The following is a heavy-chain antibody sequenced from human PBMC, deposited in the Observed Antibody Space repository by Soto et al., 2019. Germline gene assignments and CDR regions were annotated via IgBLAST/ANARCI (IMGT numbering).Heavy chain of an antibody. CDR1: GGSFSGYY. J-gene: IGHJ1*01. CDR2: INHSGST. V-gene: IGHV4-34*01. Sequence: QVQLQQWGAGLLKPSETLSLTCAVYGGSFSGYYWSWIRQPPGKGLEWIGEINHSGSTNYIPSRKSRVTISVDTSKNQFSLRLSSVTAADTAVYYCATRGGRRFQHWGQGTLVTVSS. D-gene: IGHD1-26*01. CDR3: ATRGGRRFQH.